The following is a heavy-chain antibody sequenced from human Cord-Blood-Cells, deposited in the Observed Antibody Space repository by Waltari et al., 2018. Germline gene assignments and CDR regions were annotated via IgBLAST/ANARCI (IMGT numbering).Heavy chain of an antibody. CDR1: GGSFRGYY. CDR2: INHSGST. V-gene: IGHV4-34*01. CDR3: ARGPNIVVVTVPFDY. D-gene: IGHD2-21*02. J-gene: IGHJ4*02. Sequence: QVQLQQWGAGLLKPSETLSLTCAVYGGSFRGYYRSWTRQPPGKGLEWIGEINHSGSTNYNPSLKSRVTISVDTSKNQFSLKLSSVTAADTAVYYCARGPNIVVVTVPFDYWGQGTLVTVSS.